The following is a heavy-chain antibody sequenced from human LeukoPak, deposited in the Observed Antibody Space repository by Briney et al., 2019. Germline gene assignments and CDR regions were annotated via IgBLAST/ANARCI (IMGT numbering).Heavy chain of an antibody. J-gene: IGHJ4*02. CDR3: VPLRIAASYYFDY. CDR1: GFTFSSYV. D-gene: IGHD6-6*01. CDR2: ILYDENSK. Sequence: GGSLRLSCAASGFTFSSYVMHWVRQAPGKGLEWVAVILYDENSKYYADSVKGRFTISRDNAKNSLYLQMNSLRAEDSAVYYCVPLRIAASYYFDYWGQGTLVTVSS. V-gene: IGHV3-30*03.